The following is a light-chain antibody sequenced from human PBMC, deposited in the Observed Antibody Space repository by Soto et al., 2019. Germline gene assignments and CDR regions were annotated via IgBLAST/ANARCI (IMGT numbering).Light chain of an antibody. CDR3: LQSYKYPWT. V-gene: IGKV1-17*03. CDR2: SAS. Sequence: DIQMTQSPSAMSASVGDRVTITCRASQGVRTYLAWFQQKPGKVPKRLIFSASSLQSGVPSRFSGYGSATEFTLTISSLQPEDFATYYCLQSYKYPWTFGQGTKVDIK. CDR1: QGVRTY. J-gene: IGKJ1*01.